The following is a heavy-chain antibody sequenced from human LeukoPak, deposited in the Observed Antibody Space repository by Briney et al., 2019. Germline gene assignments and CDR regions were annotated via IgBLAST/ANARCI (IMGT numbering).Heavy chain of an antibody. CDR2: IYHSGST. V-gene: IGHV4-30-2*01. CDR1: GGSISSGGYY. D-gene: IGHD2-2*02. Sequence: PSQTLSLTCTVSGGSISSGGYYWSWIRQPPGKGLEWIGYIYHSGSTYYNPSLKSRVTISVDRSKNQFSLKLSSVTAADTAVYYWAGLGYWSSNSWYKGAFDIWGQGTMVTVSS. J-gene: IGHJ3*02. CDR3: AGLGYWSSNSWYKGAFDI.